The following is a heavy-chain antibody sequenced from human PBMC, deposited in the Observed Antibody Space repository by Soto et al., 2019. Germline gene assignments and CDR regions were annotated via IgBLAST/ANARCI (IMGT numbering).Heavy chain of an antibody. CDR1: GFTFSNYA. CDR3: ANGPLGSGYDLDY. J-gene: IGHJ4*02. D-gene: IGHD5-12*01. CDR2: ISASGGST. V-gene: IGHV3-23*01. Sequence: EVQLLDSGGGLVQPGGSLRLSCAASGFTFSNYAMNWVRQAPGKGLDWVSAISASGGSTYYADSVKGRFTISRDNSKNTLYQKMSSLRAEDTAVYYCANGPLGSGYDLDYWGKGPLVTVSP.